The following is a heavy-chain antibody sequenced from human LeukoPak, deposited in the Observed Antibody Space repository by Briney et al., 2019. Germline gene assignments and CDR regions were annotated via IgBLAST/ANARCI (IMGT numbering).Heavy chain of an antibody. J-gene: IGHJ3*02. D-gene: IGHD1-26*01. CDR2: IWYDGSNK. V-gene: IGHV3-33*01. CDR1: GFTFSSYG. Sequence: GGSLRLSCAASGFTFSSYGMHWVRQAPGKGLEWVAVIWYDGSNKYYADSVKGRFTISRDNSKNTLYLQMNSLRAEDTAVYYCARDQGELLTPPDAFDIWGQGTMVTVSS. CDR3: ARDQGELLTPPDAFDI.